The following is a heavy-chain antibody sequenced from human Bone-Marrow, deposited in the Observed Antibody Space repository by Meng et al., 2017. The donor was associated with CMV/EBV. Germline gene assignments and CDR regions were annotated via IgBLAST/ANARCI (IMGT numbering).Heavy chain of an antibody. CDR2: ISSSSSTI. CDR1: GFTFSSYS. CDR3: ARAQIVGATTLFDY. V-gene: IGHV3-48*04. D-gene: IGHD1-26*01. J-gene: IGHJ4*02. Sequence: ETLSLTCAASGFTFSSYSMNWVRQAPGKGLEWVSYISSSSSTIYYADSVKGRFTISRDNAKNSLYLQMNSLRAEDTAVYYCARAQIVGATTLFDYWGQGTLVTVSS.